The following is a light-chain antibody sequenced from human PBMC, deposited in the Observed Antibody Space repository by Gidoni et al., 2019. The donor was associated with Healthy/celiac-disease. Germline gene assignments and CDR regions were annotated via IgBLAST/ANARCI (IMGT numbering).Light chain of an antibody. Sequence: SALTHPASLSLSPGRSLTISCTVTSLDVGGYNYVSWYQQHPGKAPNFMIYEVSNRPSGVSNRFAGAKSGNTASMTISGLQAEDEADYYCSSYTSSSTWVFGGGTKLTVL. V-gene: IGLV2-14*01. J-gene: IGLJ3*02. CDR3: SSYTSSSTWV. CDR1: SLDVGGYNY. CDR2: EVS.